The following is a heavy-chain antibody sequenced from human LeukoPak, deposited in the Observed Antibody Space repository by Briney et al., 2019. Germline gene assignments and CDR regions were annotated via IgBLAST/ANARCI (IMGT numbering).Heavy chain of an antibody. Sequence: GGSLRLSCAASGFTFSSSSISWVRQAPGKGLEWVSAITDAVGSTHYADSVKGRFTILRDHSKNTLYLQMNSLRAEDTAVYYCAREDWGSGFDYWGQGTLVTVSS. V-gene: IGHV3-23*01. CDR2: ITDAVGST. CDR3: AREDWGSGFDY. J-gene: IGHJ4*02. D-gene: IGHD7-27*01. CDR1: GFTFSSSS.